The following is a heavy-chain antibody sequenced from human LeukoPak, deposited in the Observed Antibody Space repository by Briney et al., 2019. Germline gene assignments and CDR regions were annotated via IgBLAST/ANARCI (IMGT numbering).Heavy chain of an antibody. J-gene: IGHJ4*02. CDR1: GGSISSYY. Sequence: KSSETLSLTCTVSGGSISSYYWSWIRQPAGKGLEWIGRIYTSGSTSYNPSLKSRVTMSVDTSKNQFSLKLSSVTAADTAVCYCARETSGYYYDSSGELGYWGQGTLVTVSS. V-gene: IGHV4-4*07. CDR2: IYTSGST. CDR3: ARETSGYYYDSSGELGY. D-gene: IGHD3-22*01.